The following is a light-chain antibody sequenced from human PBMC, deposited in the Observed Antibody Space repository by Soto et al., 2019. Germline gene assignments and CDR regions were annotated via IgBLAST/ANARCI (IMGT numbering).Light chain of an antibody. CDR3: QQYEDLPLT. V-gene: IGKV1-33*01. CDR2: DAS. Sequence: DITLTQSPSFLSASVGDRVSITCQASQDVINYLNWYQQKPGKAPKLLISDASNLETGVPSRFTGSGSGTHFTLTINYLQPEDFATYYCQQYEDLPLTFGGGTHVE. J-gene: IGKJ4*01. CDR1: QDVINY.